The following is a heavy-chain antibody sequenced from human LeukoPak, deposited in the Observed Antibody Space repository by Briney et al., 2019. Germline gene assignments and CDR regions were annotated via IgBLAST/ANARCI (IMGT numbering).Heavy chain of an antibody. D-gene: IGHD5-12*01. V-gene: IGHV4-39*07. CDR2: IYYSGST. J-gene: IGHJ4*02. Sequence: SETLSLTCTVSGGSISSSSYYWGWIRQPPGKGLEWIGSIYYSGSTYYNPSLKSRVTISVDTSKNQFSLKLSSVTAADTAVYYCARMDSGYHLAFDYWGQGTLVTVSS. CDR3: ARMDSGYHLAFDY. CDR1: GGSISSSSYY.